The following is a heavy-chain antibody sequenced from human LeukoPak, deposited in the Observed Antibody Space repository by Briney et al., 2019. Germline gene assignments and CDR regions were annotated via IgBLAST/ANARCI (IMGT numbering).Heavy chain of an antibody. CDR3: ARNDYNFDY. CDR1: GFTFSSYE. V-gene: IGHV3-48*03. J-gene: IGHJ4*02. CDR2: ISSSGSTI. Sequence: GGSLRLSCAASGFTFSSYEMNWVRQAPGKGLEWVSYISSSGSTIYYADSVQGRFTISRDNARNSLYLQMSSLRAEDTAVYYCARNDYNFDYWGQGTLVTVSS. D-gene: IGHD3-16*01.